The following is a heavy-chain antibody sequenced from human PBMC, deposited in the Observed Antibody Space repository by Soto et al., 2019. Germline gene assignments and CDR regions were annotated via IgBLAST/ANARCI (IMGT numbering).Heavy chain of an antibody. Sequence: VKVSCKASGGTFSSYAISWVRQAPGQGLEWMGGIIPIFGTANYAQKFQGRVTITADESTSTAYMELSSLRSEDTAVYYCATERGYYYGMDVWGQGTTVTVSS. CDR2: IIPIFGTA. J-gene: IGHJ6*02. CDR3: ATERGYYYGMDV. V-gene: IGHV1-69*01. D-gene: IGHD1-1*01. CDR1: GGTFSSYA.